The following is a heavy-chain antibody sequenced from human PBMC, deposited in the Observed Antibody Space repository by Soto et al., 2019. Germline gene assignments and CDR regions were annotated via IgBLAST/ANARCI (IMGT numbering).Heavy chain of an antibody. J-gene: IGHJ4*02. CDR3: ARHGLTAYMVYYFDF. CDR1: SGSIDNVYW. Sequence: SETLSLTCAVSSGSIDNVYWWSWVRQSPGKGLEWIGETSHDGVTNYNPSLKSRITISVDTSENQFSLTLTSVTAADTAVYYCARHGLTAYMVYYFDFWGQGTLVTVS. CDR2: TSHDGVT. V-gene: IGHV4-4*02. D-gene: IGHD3-16*01.